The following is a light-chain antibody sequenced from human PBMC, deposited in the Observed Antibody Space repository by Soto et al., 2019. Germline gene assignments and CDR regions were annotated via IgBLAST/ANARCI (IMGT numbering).Light chain of an antibody. J-gene: IGKJ4*01. CDR2: DAS. V-gene: IGKV3-11*01. CDR3: QQRSNWPPLT. Sequence: EILVTHSPATLAVSPGERATLSFRASQSVSSNLAWYQQKPGQAPRLLIYDASNRATGIPARFSGSGSGTDFTLTISSLEPEDFAVYYCQQRSNWPPLTFGGGTKVDI. CDR1: QSVSSN.